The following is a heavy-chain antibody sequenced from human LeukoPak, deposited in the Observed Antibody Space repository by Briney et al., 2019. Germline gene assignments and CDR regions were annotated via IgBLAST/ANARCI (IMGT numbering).Heavy chain of an antibody. D-gene: IGHD1-26*01. Sequence: PGGSLRLSCAASGITFSNYAMSWVRQAPGKGLEWVSTIGGSGGSTYYADSVKGRFTVSRDNSKNTLYLQMNSLRAEDSAVYYCAKYTSGTYYDYWGQGTLVTVSS. V-gene: IGHV3-23*01. CDR1: GITFSNYA. J-gene: IGHJ4*02. CDR3: AKYTSGTYYDY. CDR2: IGGSGGST.